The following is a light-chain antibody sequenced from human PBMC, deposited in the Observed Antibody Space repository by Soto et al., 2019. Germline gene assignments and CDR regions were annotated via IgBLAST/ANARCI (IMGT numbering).Light chain of an antibody. CDR2: DVS. V-gene: IGKV1-5*01. J-gene: IGKJ1*01. Sequence: DIQMTQSPSTLSASVGDRVTITCRASQTISSWLAWYQQKPGKAPKLLIYDVSTLESGVPSRFSGSGSGTEFTLTISGLQPDDFATYYCQQCNTFWTFGQGTKVDIK. CDR3: QQCNTFWT. CDR1: QTISSW.